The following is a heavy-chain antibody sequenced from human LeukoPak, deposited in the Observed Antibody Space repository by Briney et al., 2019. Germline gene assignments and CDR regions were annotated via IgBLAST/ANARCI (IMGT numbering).Heavy chain of an antibody. Sequence: HPGGSLRLSCAASGFTFSSYSMNWVRQAPGKGLEWVSYISSSSSTIYYADSVKGRFTISRDNAKNSLYLQMNSLRAEDTAVYYCARGARKLLMVVAATENYPFDYWGQGTLVTVSS. CDR3: ARGARKLLMVVAATENYPFDY. CDR2: ISSSSSTI. V-gene: IGHV3-48*01. CDR1: GFTFSSYS. D-gene: IGHD2-15*01. J-gene: IGHJ4*02.